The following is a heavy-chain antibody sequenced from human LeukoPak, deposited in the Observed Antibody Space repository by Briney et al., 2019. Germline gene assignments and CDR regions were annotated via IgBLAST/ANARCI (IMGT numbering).Heavy chain of an antibody. J-gene: IGHJ6*03. CDR1: GYTFTSYG. V-gene: IGHV1-18*01. D-gene: IGHD6-13*01. CDR2: ISAYNGNT. CDR3: ARDRVSSSWYNSYYYYYMDV. Sequence: ASVKVSCKASGYTFTSYGISWVRQAPGQGLEWMGWISAYNGNTNYAQKLQGRVTMTTDTSTSTAYMELRSLRSDDTAVYYCARDRVSSSWYNSYYYYYMDVWGKGTTVTVSS.